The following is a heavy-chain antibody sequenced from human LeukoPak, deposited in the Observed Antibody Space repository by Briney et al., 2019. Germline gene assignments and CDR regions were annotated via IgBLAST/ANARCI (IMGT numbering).Heavy chain of an antibody. D-gene: IGHD2-2*01. Sequence: SQTLSLTCTVSGGSISSGGYYWSWIRQPPGKGLEWIGYIYHSGSTYYNPSLKSRVTISVDRSKNQFSLKLSSVTAADTAVYYCARWGIVVVPAAPGPVWGQGTMVTVSS. J-gene: IGHJ3*01. V-gene: IGHV4-30-2*01. CDR2: IYHSGST. CDR1: GGSISSGGYY. CDR3: ARWGIVVVPAAPGPV.